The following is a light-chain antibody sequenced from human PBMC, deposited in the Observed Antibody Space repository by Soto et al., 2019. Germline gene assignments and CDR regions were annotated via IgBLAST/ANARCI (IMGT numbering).Light chain of an antibody. CDR1: RSDVGVYNY. Sequence: QSVLTQPASVSGSPGQSITISCTGTRSDVGVYNYVSWYQHHPGKAPKLLIYEVTNRPAEVSNRFSGSKSGITASLTISGLQSEDEADYYCSSYTSGSTVIFGGGTKVTVL. CDR3: SSYTSGSTVI. V-gene: IGLV2-14*01. J-gene: IGLJ2*01. CDR2: EVT.